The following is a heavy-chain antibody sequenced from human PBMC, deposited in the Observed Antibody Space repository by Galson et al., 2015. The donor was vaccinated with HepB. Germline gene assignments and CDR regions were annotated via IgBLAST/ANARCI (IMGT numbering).Heavy chain of an antibody. J-gene: IGHJ6*02. CDR1: GFTFSSYA. D-gene: IGHD2-2*01. V-gene: IGHV3-30-3*01. Sequence: SLRLSCAASGFTFSSYAMHWVRQAPGKGLEWVAVISYDGSNKYYADSVKGRFTISRDNSKNTLYLQMNSLRAEDTAVYYCARDGGYCSSTSCYGLYGMDVWGQGTTVTVSS. CDR2: ISYDGSNK. CDR3: ARDGGYCSSTSCYGLYGMDV.